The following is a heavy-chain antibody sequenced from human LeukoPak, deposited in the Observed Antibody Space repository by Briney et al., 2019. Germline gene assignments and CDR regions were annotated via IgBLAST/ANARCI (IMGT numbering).Heavy chain of an antibody. Sequence: GGSLRLSCAAPGFTFRKHAMHWVRQAPGKGLEWVAVIAYDGSNKYYADSVMGRFTVSRDNSKNTLYVQMNSLRTEDTAVYYCVREEYDNLYFDYWGQGTLVTVSS. V-gene: IGHV3-30-3*01. CDR1: GFTFRKHA. J-gene: IGHJ4*02. CDR2: IAYDGSNK. D-gene: IGHD6-6*01. CDR3: VREEYDNLYFDY.